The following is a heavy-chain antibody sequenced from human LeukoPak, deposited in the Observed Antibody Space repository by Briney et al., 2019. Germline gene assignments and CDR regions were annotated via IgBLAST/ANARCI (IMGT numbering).Heavy chain of an antibody. CDR3: AKDIAVANIRWFDP. D-gene: IGHD6-19*01. Sequence: GGSLRLSCAASGFTFSSYAMSWVRQAPGKGLEWVSAISGSGGSTYYADSVKGRFTISRDNSKNTLYLQMNSLRAEDTAVYHCAKDIAVANIRWFDPWGQGTLVTVSS. J-gene: IGHJ5*02. CDR1: GFTFSSYA. V-gene: IGHV3-23*01. CDR2: ISGSGGST.